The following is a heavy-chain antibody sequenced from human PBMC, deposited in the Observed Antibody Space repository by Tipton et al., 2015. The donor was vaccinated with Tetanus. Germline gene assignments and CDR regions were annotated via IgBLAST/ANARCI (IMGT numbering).Heavy chain of an antibody. CDR3: ARDRGDYIYYGMDV. D-gene: IGHD3-22*01. V-gene: IGHV1-2*02. CDR1: GYTFTGYY. J-gene: IGHJ6*02. Sequence: QVQLVQFGAEVKKPGASVKVSCKASGYTFTGYYIYWVRQAPGQGLEWMGWIDPNSGGTVYAQKFQGRVTMTRDTSISTAYMELRSLRSDDTAVYYCARDRGDYIYYGMDVWGPGTTVTVS. CDR2: IDPNSGGT.